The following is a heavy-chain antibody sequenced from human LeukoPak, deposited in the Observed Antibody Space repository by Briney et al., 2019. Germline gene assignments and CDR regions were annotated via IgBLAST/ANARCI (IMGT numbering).Heavy chain of an antibody. CDR1: GFTFSTYG. Sequence: PGGSLRLSCAASGFTFSTYGMHWVRQAPGKGLEWVAVISYDGSNKYYADSVKGRFTISRDNSRNTLYLQLNSLKAEDTAVYYCAKFPSHYYCGWGGGEDWGQGTLVTVSS. J-gene: IGHJ4*02. CDR2: ISYDGSNK. CDR3: AKFPSHYYCGWGGGED. D-gene: IGHD3-10*01. V-gene: IGHV3-30*18.